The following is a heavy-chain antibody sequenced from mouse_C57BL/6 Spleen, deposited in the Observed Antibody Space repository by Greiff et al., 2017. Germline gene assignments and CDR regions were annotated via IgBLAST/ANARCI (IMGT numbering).Heavy chain of an antibody. Sequence: QVQLQQSGAELVKPGASVKMSCKASGYTFTTYPIEWMKQNHGKSLEWIGNFHPYNDDTKYNEKFKGKATLTVEKSSSTVYLGLSRLTSDDSAVYYCARRYYGSSSYWYFDVWGTGTTVTVSS. CDR3: ARRYYGSSSYWYFDV. D-gene: IGHD1-1*01. CDR2: FHPYNDDT. CDR1: GYTFTTYP. V-gene: IGHV1-47*01. J-gene: IGHJ1*03.